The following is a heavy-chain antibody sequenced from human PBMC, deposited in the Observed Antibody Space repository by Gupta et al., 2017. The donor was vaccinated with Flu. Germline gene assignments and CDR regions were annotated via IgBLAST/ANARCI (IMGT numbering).Heavy chain of an antibody. CDR2: IKSPFDGGST. J-gene: IGHJ6*03. CDR3: ARIAAAGTGNYMDV. V-gene: IGHV3-15*01. CDR1: GCPFLTPW. D-gene: IGHD6-25*01. Sequence: EVQLVESGGGLVKPGGCLSLSCAASGCPFLTPWMTWVAQVPGKGLGWVGRIKSPFDGGSTDYASPVKDRFIISRDDSKNTIYLQMNGLKTEDTALYYCARIAAAGTGNYMDVWGKGTTVTVSS.